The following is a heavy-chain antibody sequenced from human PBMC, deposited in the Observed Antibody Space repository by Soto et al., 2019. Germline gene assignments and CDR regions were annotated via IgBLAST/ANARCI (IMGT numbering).Heavy chain of an antibody. Sequence: EVQVVESGGALVQPGGSLRLSCAASGFTFSNYWMHWVRQVPGEGLVWVSSINNDGSITWYADSVRGRIAMCRDNARNLVYLQRNSLRVGDTAVYYCGTTFEYWGEGAVVTVSS. CDR3: GTTFEY. V-gene: IGHV3-74*01. CDR2: INNDGSIT. D-gene: IGHD1-26*01. CDR1: GFTFSNYW. J-gene: IGHJ4*02.